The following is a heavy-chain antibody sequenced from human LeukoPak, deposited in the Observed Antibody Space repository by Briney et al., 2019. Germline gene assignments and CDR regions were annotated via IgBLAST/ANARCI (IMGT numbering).Heavy chain of an antibody. V-gene: IGHV4-39*01. CDR3: ARHGEGSQAFHYYGMDV. D-gene: IGHD2/OR15-2a*01. CDR1: GGSISSSTHY. J-gene: IGHJ6*02. Sequence: SETLSLTCTVSGGSISSSTHYWGWIRQPPGKGLEWIGSIYYRGSTYYNPSLKSRVIVSVDTSKNQFSLKLSSVTAADTAVYYCARHGEGSQAFHYYGMDVWGQGTTVTVSS. CDR2: IYYRGST.